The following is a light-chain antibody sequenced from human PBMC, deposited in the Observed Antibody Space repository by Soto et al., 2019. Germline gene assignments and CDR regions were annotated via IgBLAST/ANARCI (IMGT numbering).Light chain of an antibody. CDR1: QSVSSN. CDR2: GAS. CDR3: QQYNNWPYT. V-gene: IGKV3-15*01. J-gene: IGKJ2*01. Sequence: EIVMTQSPATLSVSPGERATLSCRASQSVSSNLAWYQQKPGQAPRLLIYGASTRATGIPARFSGSWSGTEFTLTISSLQSEAFAVYYCQQYNNWPYTFGQGTKLEIK.